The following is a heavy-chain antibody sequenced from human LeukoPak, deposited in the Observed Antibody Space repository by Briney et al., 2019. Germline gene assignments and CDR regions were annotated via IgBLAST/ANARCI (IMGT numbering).Heavy chain of an antibody. V-gene: IGHV4-61*01. CDR3: ARAPQWATAGTFDY. CDR2: VSHSGNT. CDR1: GGSVISDTYY. J-gene: IGHJ4*02. D-gene: IGHD6-13*01. Sequence: SETLSLTCTVSGGSVISDTYYWSWIRQPPGKELEWIGYVSHSGNTNYNPSLKSRVTISKDTSKNQFSLKLSSVTAADTAVYYCARAPQWATAGTFDYWGRGTLVTVSS.